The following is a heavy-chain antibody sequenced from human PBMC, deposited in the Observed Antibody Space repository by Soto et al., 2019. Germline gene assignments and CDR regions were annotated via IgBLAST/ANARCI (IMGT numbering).Heavy chain of an antibody. CDR3: ASNYYYDSSGYYFDY. J-gene: IGHJ4*02. CDR1: GFTFSSYA. Sequence: GGSLRLSCAASGFTFSSYAMHWVRQAPGKGLEWVAVISYDGSNKYYADSVKGRFTISRDNSKNTLYLQMNSLRAEDTAVYYCASNYYYDSSGYYFDYWGQGTLVTVSS. CDR2: ISYDGSNK. V-gene: IGHV3-30-3*01. D-gene: IGHD3-22*01.